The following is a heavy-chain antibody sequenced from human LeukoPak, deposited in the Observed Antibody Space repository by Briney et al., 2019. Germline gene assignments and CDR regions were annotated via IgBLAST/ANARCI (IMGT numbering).Heavy chain of an antibody. D-gene: IGHD6-13*01. V-gene: IGHV3-21*01. CDR1: GFTFSSYS. CDR2: ISSSSSYI. Sequence: GGSLRLSRAASGFTFSSYSMNWVRPAPGKGLEWVSSISSSSSYIYYADSVKGRFTISRDNAKNSLYLQMNSLRAEDTAVYDCARDPGYSSTGVDAFDIWGRGTMVTVSS. CDR3: ARDPGYSSTGVDAFDI. J-gene: IGHJ3*02.